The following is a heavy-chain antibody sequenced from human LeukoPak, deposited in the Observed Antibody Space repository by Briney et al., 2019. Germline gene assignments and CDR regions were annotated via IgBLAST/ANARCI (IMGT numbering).Heavy chain of an antibody. CDR2: INPNSGGT. J-gene: IGHJ5*02. CDR1: GYTFTGYH. Sequence: GASVKVSCKAPGYTFTGYHMHWVRQAPGQGLEWMGWINPNSGGTNYAQKFQGRVTMTRDTSISTAYMELSRLRSDDTAVYYCARDGGDILTGYLPDPWGQGTLVTVSS. V-gene: IGHV1-2*02. CDR3: ARDGGDILTGYLPDP. D-gene: IGHD3-9*01.